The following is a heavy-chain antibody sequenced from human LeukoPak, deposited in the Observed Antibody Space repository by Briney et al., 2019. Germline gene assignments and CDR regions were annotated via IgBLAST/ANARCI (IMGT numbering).Heavy chain of an antibody. D-gene: IGHD3-10*01. Sequence: GASVKVSCKASGYTFTSYAMHWVRQAPGQRLEWMGWINAGNGNTKYSQKFQGRVTITRDTSASTAYMELSSLRSEDTAVYYCARARITMVRGVILPYYFDYWGQGTLVTVSS. CDR2: INAGNGNT. J-gene: IGHJ4*02. V-gene: IGHV1-3*01. CDR3: ARARITMVRGVILPYYFDY. CDR1: GYTFTSYA.